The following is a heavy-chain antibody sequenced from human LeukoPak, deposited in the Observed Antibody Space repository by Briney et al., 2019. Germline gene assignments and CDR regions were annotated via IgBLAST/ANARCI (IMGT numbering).Heavy chain of an antibody. CDR1: QYSFTNSW. V-gene: IGHV5-51*01. Sequence: GESLKISCKGSQYSFTNSWIAWVRQMPGKGLEWMGIIYPGDSDTRYSPSFQGQVTISADKSISTAYLQWSSLKASDTAMYYCARDHSEDAFDIWGQGTLVTVSS. J-gene: IGHJ3*02. CDR2: IYPGDSDT. CDR3: ARDHSEDAFDI. D-gene: IGHD5-18*01.